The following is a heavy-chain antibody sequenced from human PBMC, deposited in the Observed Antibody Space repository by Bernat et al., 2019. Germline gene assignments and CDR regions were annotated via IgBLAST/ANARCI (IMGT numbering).Heavy chain of an antibody. CDR1: GYSFTSYW. CDR3: AGPRVPAAGYYYYYGMDV. V-gene: IGHV5-10-1*03. Sequence: EVQLVQSGAEVKKPGESLRISCKGSGYSFTSYWISWVRQMPGKGLEWMGRIDPSASYTNFSPSFQAHFTISADKSISTAYLQSSSLKASDTAMYYCAGPRVPAAGYYYYYGMDVWGQGTTVTVSS. J-gene: IGHJ6*02. CDR2: IDPSASYT. D-gene: IGHD2-2*01.